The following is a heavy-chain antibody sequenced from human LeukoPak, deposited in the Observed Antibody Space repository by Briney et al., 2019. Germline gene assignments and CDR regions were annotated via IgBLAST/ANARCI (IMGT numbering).Heavy chain of an antibody. Sequence: GGSLRLSCAASGFTFSNAWMNWVRQAPGKGLEWVGRIKSKTDGGTTDYAAPVKGRFTISRDDSKNTLYLQMNSLKTEDTAVYYCTTGEYCGGDCYSSFDHWGQGILVTVSS. CDR3: TTGEYCGGDCYSSFDH. D-gene: IGHD2-21*02. J-gene: IGHJ4*02. CDR1: GFTFSNAW. CDR2: IKSKTDGGTT. V-gene: IGHV3-15*07.